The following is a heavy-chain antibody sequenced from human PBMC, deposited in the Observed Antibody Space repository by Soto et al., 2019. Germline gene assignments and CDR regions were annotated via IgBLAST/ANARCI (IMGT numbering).Heavy chain of an antibody. V-gene: IGHV4-59*01. CDR1: GGSISSYY. CDR2: IYYSGST. CDR3: ARDDGLWLLDY. D-gene: IGHD5-18*01. J-gene: IGHJ4*02. Sequence: SETLSLTCTVSGGSISSYYWSWIRQPPGKGLEWIGYIYYSGSTNYNPSLKSRVTISVDTSKNQFSLKLSSVTAADTAVYYCARDDGLWLLDYWGQGTLVTVSS.